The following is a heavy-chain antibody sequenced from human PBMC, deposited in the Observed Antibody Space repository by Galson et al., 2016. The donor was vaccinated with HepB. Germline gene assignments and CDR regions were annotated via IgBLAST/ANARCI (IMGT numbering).Heavy chain of an antibody. V-gene: IGHV3-30-3*01. J-gene: IGHJ6*02. CDR1: GFTFSHYA. D-gene: IGHD5-18*01. CDR3: ASAQQVGYGGFYFYYGMDV. Sequence: SLRLSCAASGFTFSHYAMHWVRQAPGKGLEWVAVISYDGGNKYYADSVKGRFTITRDNSKNTVSLQMNSLRPEDTAVYYCASAQQVGYGGFYFYYGMDVWGQGTTVTVSS. CDR2: ISYDGGNK.